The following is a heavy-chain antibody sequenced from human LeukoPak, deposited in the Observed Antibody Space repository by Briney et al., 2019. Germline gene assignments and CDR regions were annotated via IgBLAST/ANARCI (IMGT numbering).Heavy chain of an antibody. D-gene: IGHD6-19*01. CDR1: GGSISSSSYY. Sequence: PSETLSLTCTVSGGSISSSSYYWGWIRQPPGKGLEWVANIKQDGSEKYYVDSVKGRFTISRDNAKNSLYLQMNSLRAEDTAVYYCARVQSGWYVNYYYYYMDVWGKGTTVTVSS. V-gene: IGHV3-7*01. J-gene: IGHJ6*03. CDR2: IKQDGSEK. CDR3: ARVQSGWYVNYYYYYMDV.